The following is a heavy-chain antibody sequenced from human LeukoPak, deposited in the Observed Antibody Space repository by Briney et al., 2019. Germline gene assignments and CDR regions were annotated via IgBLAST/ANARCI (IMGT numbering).Heavy chain of an antibody. CDR3: ARGPDHGGSYYHD. D-gene: IGHD1-26*01. J-gene: IGHJ4*02. CDR2: INSDGSIT. CDR1: GFTFSNSW. V-gene: IGHV3-74*01. Sequence: GGSLRLSCAASGFTFSNSWMYWVRHAPGKGLVWVSRINSDGSITQYADSVKGRFTISRDNAKNTLFLQMNSLRVEDTAAYYCARGPDHGGSYYHDWGQGSPVIVSS.